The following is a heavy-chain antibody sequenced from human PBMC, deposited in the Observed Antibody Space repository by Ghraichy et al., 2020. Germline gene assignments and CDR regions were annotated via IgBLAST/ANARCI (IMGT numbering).Heavy chain of an antibody. CDR3: ARDYYDSSGYYSSRFDY. D-gene: IGHD3-22*01. CDR1: GGFINSSTYH. V-gene: IGHV4-39*01. Sequence: SETLSLTCTVSGGFINSSTYHWVWIRQSPGKGLEWIGSIHYSGSGYYSPSLKSRLTISVDTSKNQFSLKLSSVTAADTAVYYCARDYYDSSGYYSSRFDYWGQGILVTVSS. CDR2: IHYSGSG. J-gene: IGHJ4*02.